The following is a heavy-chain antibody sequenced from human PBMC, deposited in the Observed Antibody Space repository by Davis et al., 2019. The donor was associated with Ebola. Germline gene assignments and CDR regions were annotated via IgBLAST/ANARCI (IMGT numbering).Heavy chain of an antibody. D-gene: IGHD3-9*01. V-gene: IGHV3-21*05. CDR1: GCTFSSYS. CDR2: ISSSSSYT. J-gene: IGHJ4*02. Sequence: PGGSLRLSCAASGCTFSSYSMNWVCQAPGKGLEWVSYISSSSSYTNYADSVKGRFTISRDNAKNSLYLQMNSLRAEDTAVYYCARDYDILTGYYGGDYWGQGTLVTVSS. CDR3: ARDYDILTGYYGGDY.